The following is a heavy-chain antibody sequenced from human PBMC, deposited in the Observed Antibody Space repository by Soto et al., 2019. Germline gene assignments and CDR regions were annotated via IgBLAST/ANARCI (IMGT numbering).Heavy chain of an antibody. CDR3: AKAAQLGYCSGGSCYLGDAFDI. D-gene: IGHD2-15*01. CDR2: ISYDGSNK. Sequence: GGSLRLSCAASGFTFSSYGMHWVRQAPGKGLEWVAVISYDGSNKYYADSVKGRFTISRDNSKNTLYLQMNSLRAEDTAVYYCAKAAQLGYCSGGSCYLGDAFDIWGQGTTVTVSS. V-gene: IGHV3-30*18. J-gene: IGHJ3*02. CDR1: GFTFSSYG.